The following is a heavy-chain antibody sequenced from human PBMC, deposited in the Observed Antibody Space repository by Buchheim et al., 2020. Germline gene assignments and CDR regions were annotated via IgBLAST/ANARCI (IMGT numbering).Heavy chain of an antibody. J-gene: IGHJ5*02. V-gene: IGHV3-30*04. CDR1: GFTFSSYA. Sequence: QVQLVESGGGVVQPGRSLRLSCAASGFTFSSYAMHWVRQAPGKGLEWVAVISYDGSNKYYADSVKGRFTISRDNSKNTLYLQMNSLRAEDTAVYYCARETTVTTSWFDPWGQGTL. CDR3: ARETTVTTSWFDP. D-gene: IGHD4-17*01. CDR2: ISYDGSNK.